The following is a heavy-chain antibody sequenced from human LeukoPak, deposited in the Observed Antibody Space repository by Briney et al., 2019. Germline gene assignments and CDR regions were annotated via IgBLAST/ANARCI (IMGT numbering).Heavy chain of an antibody. CDR1: GGSISSSSYY. CDR3: ARAKKYYFDTSGYPDY. V-gene: IGHV4-39*07. J-gene: IGHJ4*02. D-gene: IGHD3-22*01. CDR2: IYYSGTT. Sequence: SETLSLTCTVSGGSISSSSYYWGWIRQPPGKGLEWIGTIYYSGTTYYNPSLKSRVTISVDTSKNQFSLKLSSVTAADTAVYYCARAKKYYFDTSGYPDYWGQGTLVTVSS.